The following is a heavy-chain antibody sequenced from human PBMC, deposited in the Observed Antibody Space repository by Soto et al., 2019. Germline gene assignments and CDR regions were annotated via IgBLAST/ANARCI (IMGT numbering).Heavy chain of an antibody. CDR2: ISPNNGTT. J-gene: IGHJ3*02. D-gene: IGHD6-19*01. CDR1: GYTFTSYG. CDR3: ARDKAGDDAFDI. Sequence: SVKVSCKASGYTFTSYGISWVRQAPGQGLEWMGGISPNNGTTNYAQKFQGRVTITADKSTSTAYMELSSRRSEDTAVYYCARDKAGDDAFDIWGQGTLVTVSS. V-gene: IGHV1-69*06.